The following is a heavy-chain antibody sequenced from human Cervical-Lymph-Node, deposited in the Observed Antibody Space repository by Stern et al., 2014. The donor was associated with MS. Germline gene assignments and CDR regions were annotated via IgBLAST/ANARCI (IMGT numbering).Heavy chain of an antibody. V-gene: IGHV3-21*02. CDR3: ARVVGATDAFDM. Sequence: EVQLVVSGGGLVKPGGSLRLSCAASGFTFTLYTIHWVRQAPGKGPECVSSISATNSYIYYADLVKGRFTISRDNAKNSLYLQMNSLRAEDTALYYCARVVGATDAFDMWGQGTMVTVSS. CDR1: GFTFTLYT. D-gene: IGHD1-26*01. CDR2: ISATNSYI. J-gene: IGHJ3*02.